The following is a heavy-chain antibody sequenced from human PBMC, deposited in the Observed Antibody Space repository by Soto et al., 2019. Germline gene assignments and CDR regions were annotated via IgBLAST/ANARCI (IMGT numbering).Heavy chain of an antibody. V-gene: IGHV4-30-4*01. CDR3: AGDYDSSGYYGFDP. CDR2: IYYSGST. CDR1: GGSISSGDYY. J-gene: IGHJ5*02. Sequence: QVQLQESGPGLVKPSQTLSLTCTVSGGSISSGDYYWSCIRQHPGKGLEWIGYIYYSGSTYYNPSLKRRVTISGDTSKNQFSLKLSSVTAADTAVYYCAGDYDSSGYYGFDPWGQGTLVTVSS. D-gene: IGHD3-22*01.